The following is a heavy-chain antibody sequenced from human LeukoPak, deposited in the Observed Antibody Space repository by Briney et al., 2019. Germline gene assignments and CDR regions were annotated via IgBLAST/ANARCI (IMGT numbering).Heavy chain of an antibody. CDR2: IYSGGST. Sequence: TGGSLRLSCAASGFTFSSYSMNWVRQAPGKGLEWVSVIYSGGSTYCADSVKGRFTISRDNSKNTLYLQMNSLRAEDTAVYYCATGDYWGQGTLVTVSS. J-gene: IGHJ4*02. CDR1: GFTFSSYS. CDR3: ATGDY. V-gene: IGHV3-53*01.